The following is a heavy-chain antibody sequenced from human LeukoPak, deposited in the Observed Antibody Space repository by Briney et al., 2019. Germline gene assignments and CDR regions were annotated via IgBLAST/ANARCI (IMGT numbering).Heavy chain of an antibody. J-gene: IGHJ4*02. CDR1: GGSISSYY. CDR3: ARGIAVAGSYYFDY. D-gene: IGHD6-19*01. CDR2: IYTSGST. V-gene: IGHV4-4*07. Sequence: SETLSLTCTVSGGSISSYYWSWIRQPAGKGLEWIGRIYTSGSTNYNPSLKSRATMSVDTSKNQFSLKLSSVTAADTAVYYCARGIAVAGSYYFDYWGQGTLVTVSS.